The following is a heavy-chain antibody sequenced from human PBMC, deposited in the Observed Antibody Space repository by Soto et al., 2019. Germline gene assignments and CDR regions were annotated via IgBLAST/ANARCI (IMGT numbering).Heavy chain of an antibody. CDR1: GFTFSSYS. CDR3: ARSPVGEAFNV. Sequence: EVQLVESGGGLVKPGGSLRLSCAASGFTFSSYSMNWVRQAPGKGLEWVSSISSGSDYIFYADSVKGRFTISRDNAKNSLFLQMNSLTAEYTAVYYCARSPVGEAFNVWGQGTVVTVSS. J-gene: IGHJ3*01. CDR2: ISSGSDYI. V-gene: IGHV3-21*01.